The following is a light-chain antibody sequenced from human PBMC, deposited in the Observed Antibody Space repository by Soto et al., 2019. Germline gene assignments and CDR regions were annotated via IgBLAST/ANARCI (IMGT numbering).Light chain of an antibody. Sequence: QSVLTQTPSASGTPGQRVIIFCSGSTSNIGSNAVSWYQQLPGTAPKLLIYSNAQRPSGVSDRFSGSRSGTSASLAISGLQSEDESDYFCAAWDDRRNGVIFGGGTKLTVL. CDR3: AAWDDRRNGVI. V-gene: IGLV1-44*01. J-gene: IGLJ2*01. CDR1: TSNIGSNA. CDR2: SNA.